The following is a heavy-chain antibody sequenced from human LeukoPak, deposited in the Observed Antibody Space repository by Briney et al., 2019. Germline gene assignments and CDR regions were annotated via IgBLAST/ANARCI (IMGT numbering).Heavy chain of an antibody. Sequence: SETLSLTCTVSGGSISSDWYWGWVRRPPGNGLEWIGATYRNGDTYYNPSLESRVTISHDTSKNQFSLRLNSVTAADTAVYYCARAKRDYYDNSGYESYYYFMDVWGKGTTVTVSS. CDR1: GGSISSDWY. CDR3: ARAKRDYYDNSGYESYYYFMDV. D-gene: IGHD3-22*01. J-gene: IGHJ6*03. CDR2: TYRNGDT. V-gene: IGHV4-38-2*02.